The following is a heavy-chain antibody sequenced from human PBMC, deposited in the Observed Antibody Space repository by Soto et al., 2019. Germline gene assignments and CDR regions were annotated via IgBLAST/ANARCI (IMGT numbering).Heavy chain of an antibody. Sequence: LSLTCAVYGGSFSGYYWSWIRQPPGKGLEWIGEINHSGSTNYNPSLKSRVTISVDTSKNQFSLKLSSVTAADTAVYYCARTQLSEDIVVVPAAQLRGWFDPWGQGTLVTVSS. CDR2: INHSGST. D-gene: IGHD2-2*01. CDR3: ARTQLSEDIVVVPAAQLRGWFDP. CDR1: GGSFSGYY. J-gene: IGHJ5*02. V-gene: IGHV4-34*01.